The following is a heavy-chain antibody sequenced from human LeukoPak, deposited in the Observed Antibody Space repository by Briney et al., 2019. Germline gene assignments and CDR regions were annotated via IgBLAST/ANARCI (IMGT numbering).Heavy chain of an antibody. J-gene: IGHJ4*02. V-gene: IGHV4-59*01. Sequence: SETLSLTCTVSGGSISTYYWGWIRQPPGKELEYVGYVYYTGSTNSNPSLRSRVTMSLDTSKNQFSLQLSSVTAADTAVYYCAAILTGRKFDYWGQGTPGAVSS. CDR1: GGSISTYY. CDR2: VYYTGST. D-gene: IGHD3-9*01. CDR3: AAILTGRKFDY.